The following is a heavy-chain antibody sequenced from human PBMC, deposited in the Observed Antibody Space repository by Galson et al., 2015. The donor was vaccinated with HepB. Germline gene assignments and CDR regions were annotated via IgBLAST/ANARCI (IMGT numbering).Heavy chain of an antibody. CDR3: ARVDDYGSQFPSY. CDR1: GGTFSSYT. V-gene: IGHV1-69*02. CDR2: IIPILGIA. Sequence: SVKVSCKASGGTFSSYTISWVRQAPGQGLEWMGRIIPILGIANYAQKFQGRVTITADKSTSTAYMELSSLRSEDTAVYYCARVDDYGSQFPSYWGQGTLVTVSS. J-gene: IGHJ4*02. D-gene: IGHD4-17*01.